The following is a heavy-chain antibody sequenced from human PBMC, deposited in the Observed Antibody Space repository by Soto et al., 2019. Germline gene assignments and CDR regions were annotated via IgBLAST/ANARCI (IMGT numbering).Heavy chain of an antibody. D-gene: IGHD3-3*01. V-gene: IGHV3-30*18. CDR2: ISYDGSNK. J-gene: IGHJ6*04. CDR1: GFTFSTHG. CDR3: AKCGFGVVNNCVDV. Sequence: QVQLVESGGGVVQPGKSLRLSCAASGFTFSTHGMHWVRQAPGKGLEWVAVISYDGSNKYYADSVKGRFTISRDNSKDTLYLQMNSLRAEDTAVYYCAKCGFGVVNNCVDVWGKGTTVTVSS.